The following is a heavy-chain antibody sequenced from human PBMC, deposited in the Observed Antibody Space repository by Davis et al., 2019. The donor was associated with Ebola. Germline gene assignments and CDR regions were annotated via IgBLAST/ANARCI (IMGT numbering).Heavy chain of an antibody. CDR3: ARRLYCGGGSCYEYYYGMDV. V-gene: IGHV1-46*01. Sequence: AASVQVPCKASGYTFTSYYIHWVRQAPGQGLEWMGIINPSGGSTNYAQKFQGRVTMTRDTSTSTVYMELSSLRSEDTAVYYCARRLYCGGGSCYEYYYGMDVWGQGTTVTVSS. J-gene: IGHJ6*02. CDR2: INPSGGST. D-gene: IGHD2-15*01. CDR1: GYTFTSYY.